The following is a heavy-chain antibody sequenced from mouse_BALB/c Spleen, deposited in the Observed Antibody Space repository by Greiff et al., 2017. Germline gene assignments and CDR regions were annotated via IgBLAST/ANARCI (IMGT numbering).Heavy chain of an antibody. Sequence: EVKVVESGGGLVQPGGSLKLSCAASGFTFSSYTMSWVRQTPEKRLEWVAYISNGGGSTYYPDTVKGRFTISRDNAKNTLYLQMSSLKSEDTAMYYCARDGYLNWGQGTLVTVSA. J-gene: IGHJ3*01. CDR3: ARDGYLN. CDR1: GFTFSSYT. V-gene: IGHV5-12-2*01. CDR2: ISNGGGST. D-gene: IGHD2-3*01.